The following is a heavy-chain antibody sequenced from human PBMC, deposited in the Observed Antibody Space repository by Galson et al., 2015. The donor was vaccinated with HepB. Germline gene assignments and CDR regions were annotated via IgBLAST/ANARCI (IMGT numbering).Heavy chain of an antibody. CDR1: GSTFSNHA. V-gene: IGHV3-23*01. CDR3: VNQIREDCTSTSCYGFFQH. D-gene: IGHD2-2*01. CDR2: ISGSGGGT. Sequence: SLRLSCAASGSTFSNHAMSWVRQAPGKGLEWVSSISGSGGGTYYADSVKGRFTISRDNSRNTLYLQMNSLRGEDTAVYYCVNQIREDCTSTSCYGFFQHWGQGTLVDVSS. J-gene: IGHJ1*01.